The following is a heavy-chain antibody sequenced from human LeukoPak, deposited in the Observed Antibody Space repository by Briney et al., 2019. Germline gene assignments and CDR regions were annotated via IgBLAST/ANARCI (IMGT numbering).Heavy chain of an antibody. CDR1: GFTFSSCS. CDR2: ISSSSGSM. Sequence: GGSLRLSCAASGFTFSSCSMNWVRQAPGKGLEWVSYISSSSGSMYYADSVKGRFTISRDNAKNSLYLQMNSLRVEDTALYYCARGGAADYYYYNMDVWGQGTTVTVSS. V-gene: IGHV3-48*04. J-gene: IGHJ6*02. CDR3: ARGGAADYYYYNMDV.